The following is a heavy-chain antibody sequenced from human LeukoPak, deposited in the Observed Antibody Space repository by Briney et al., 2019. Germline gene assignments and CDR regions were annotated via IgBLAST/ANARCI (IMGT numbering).Heavy chain of an antibody. CDR1: GYTFTSYG. J-gene: IGHJ6*03. CDR3: ARYYDFWSGYYRENYYYYYMDV. V-gene: IGHV1-18*01. CDR2: ISAYNGNT. Sequence: GASVKVSCKASGYTFTSYGTSWVRQAPGQGLEWMGWISAYNGNTNYAQKLQGRVTMTTDTSTSTAYMELRSLRSDDTAVYYCARYYDFWSGYYRENYYYYYMDVWGKGTTVTVSS. D-gene: IGHD3-3*01.